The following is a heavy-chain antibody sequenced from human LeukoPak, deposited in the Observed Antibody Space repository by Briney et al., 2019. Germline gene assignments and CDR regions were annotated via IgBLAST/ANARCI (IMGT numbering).Heavy chain of an antibody. CDR1: GFTLSTYS. CDR2: ISSSASYM. Sequence: GGSLRLSCAASGFTLSTYSMNWVRQAAGKGLEWVSSISSSASYMYYADSVKGRFTISRDNAKNSLYLQMNSLRAEDTAVYYCARDYYYGSGSYLKWGQGTLVTVSS. D-gene: IGHD3-10*01. V-gene: IGHV3-21*01. CDR3: ARDYYYGSGSYLK. J-gene: IGHJ4*02.